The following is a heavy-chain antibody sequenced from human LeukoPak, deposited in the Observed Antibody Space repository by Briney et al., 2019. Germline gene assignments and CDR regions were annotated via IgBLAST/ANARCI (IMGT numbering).Heavy chain of an antibody. CDR3: AKSLILRYFDWLSKGGFDY. CDR1: GFTFSTYN. V-gene: IGHV3-21*04. Sequence: GGSLRLSCAASGFTFSTYNMNWVCQAPGKGLEWVSSISGSSSYIYYADSVKGRFTISRDNSKNTLYLQMNSLRAEDTAVYYCAKSLILRYFDWLSKGGFDYWGQGTLVTVSS. J-gene: IGHJ4*02. D-gene: IGHD3-9*01. CDR2: ISGSSSYI.